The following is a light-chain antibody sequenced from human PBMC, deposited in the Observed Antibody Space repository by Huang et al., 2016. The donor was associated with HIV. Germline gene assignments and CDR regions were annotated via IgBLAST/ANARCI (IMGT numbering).Light chain of an antibody. V-gene: IGKV1-9*01. CDR2: AAS. CDR3: QQFNSYPYT. J-gene: IGKJ2*01. Sequence: IQLTQSPSSLSASVGDRVTITCRASQGITSYLAWYQQKPGKAPKLLIYAASTLQSGVPSRFSGSESGTDSTLTISSLQPEDFATYYSQQFNSYPYTFGQGTKLEIK. CDR1: QGITSY.